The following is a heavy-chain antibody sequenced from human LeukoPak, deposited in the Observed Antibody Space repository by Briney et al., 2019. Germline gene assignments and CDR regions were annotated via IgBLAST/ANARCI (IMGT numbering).Heavy chain of an antibody. Sequence: ASVKVSCKAFGYTFTGYYMHWVRQASGQGLEWMGWINPKTGGTSYAQKFQGRVTMTRDTSISTVNMELSRLTSDDTAVYYCARATAENDHWGQGTLVTVSS. J-gene: IGHJ4*02. D-gene: IGHD1-14*01. CDR3: ARATAENDH. V-gene: IGHV1-2*02. CDR2: INPKTGGT. CDR1: GYTFTGYY.